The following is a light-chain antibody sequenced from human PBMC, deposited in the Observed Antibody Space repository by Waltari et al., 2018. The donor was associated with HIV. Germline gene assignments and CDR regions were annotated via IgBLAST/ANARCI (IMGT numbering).Light chain of an antibody. CDR1: STDVGNFNL. Sequence: QSALTQPASVSGSPGQSITISCTGTSTDVGNFNLVSWYQQYPGKAPKLLIYEVTMRPSGASNRFSASKSGNTASLTISGLRAEDEADYYCYSYSDTSSSYVFGTGTKVTVL. CDR3: YSYSDTSSSYV. J-gene: IGLJ1*01. CDR2: EVT. V-gene: IGLV2-23*02.